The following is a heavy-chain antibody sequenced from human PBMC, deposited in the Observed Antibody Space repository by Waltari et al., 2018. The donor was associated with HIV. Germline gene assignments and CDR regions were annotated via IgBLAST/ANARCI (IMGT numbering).Heavy chain of an antibody. Sequence: EMQLLESGGGLVQPGGSLRLSCAASGSTFSSYAMHWVHQAPGKGLEWVSGISDSTGRTYYGDSVKGRFTISRDNSKNTLYLQMSSLRVEDTAIYYCAKDEAGAGSPEVWFDPWGQGTLVTVSS. D-gene: IGHD6-13*01. CDR2: ISDSTGRT. J-gene: IGHJ5*02. V-gene: IGHV3-23*01. CDR3: AKDEAGAGSPEVWFDP. CDR1: GSTFSSYA.